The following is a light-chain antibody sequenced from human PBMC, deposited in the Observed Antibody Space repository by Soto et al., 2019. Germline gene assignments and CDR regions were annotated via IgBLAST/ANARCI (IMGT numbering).Light chain of an antibody. CDR1: QSVNSK. V-gene: IGKV3-15*01. J-gene: IGKJ4*01. CDR3: QQYNNWPPLT. CDR2: GAS. Sequence: EIVMTQSPATLSVSPGERATLYCRASQSVNSKLAWYQQKPGQAPRRLIYGASTRSTGIPARFSGSVSGTEFTLTIISLPSEDFAVYYCQQYNNWPPLTFGGGTKVEIK.